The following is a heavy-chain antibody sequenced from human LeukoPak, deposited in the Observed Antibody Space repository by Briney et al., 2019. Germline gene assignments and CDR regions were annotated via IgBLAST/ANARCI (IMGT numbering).Heavy chain of an antibody. J-gene: IGHJ4*02. CDR3: ARAGTNGQGLDY. CDR2: IWYDGSNK. D-gene: IGHD2-8*01. CDR1: GFTFSSYG. V-gene: IGHV3-33*01. Sequence: GRSLRLSCAASGFTFSSYGMHWVRQAPGKGLEWVAVIWYDGSNKYYADSVKGRFTISRDNSKNTLYLQMNSLRAEDTAVYYCARAGTNGQGLDYWGQGTLVTVSS.